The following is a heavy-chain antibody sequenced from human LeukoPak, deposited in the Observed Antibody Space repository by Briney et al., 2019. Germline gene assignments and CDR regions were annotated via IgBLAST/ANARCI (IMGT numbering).Heavy chain of an antibody. D-gene: IGHD6-19*01. Sequence: GASVKVSCKASGYTFTDYYMHWMRQAPGQGLEWMGWINPKSGGANSARKFQGRVTMTRDTSISTAYMELSRLRSDDTAMYYCARDYIAMAGTGFDYWGQGTLVTVSS. CDR3: ARDYIAMAGTGFDY. CDR2: INPKSGGA. CDR1: GYTFTDYY. J-gene: IGHJ4*02. V-gene: IGHV1-2*02.